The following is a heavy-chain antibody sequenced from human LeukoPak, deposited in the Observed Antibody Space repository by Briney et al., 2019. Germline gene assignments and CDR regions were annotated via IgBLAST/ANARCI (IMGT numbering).Heavy chain of an antibody. CDR3: ARASSYDFWSGYHFYFDC. J-gene: IGHJ4*02. V-gene: IGHV4-39*01. CDR2: IYYSGST. Sequence: SETLSLTCTVSGGSISSSSYYWGWIRQPPGKGLEWIGSIYYSGSTYYNPSLKSRVTISVDTSKNQFSLKLSSVTAADTAVYYCARASSYDFWSGYHFYFDCWGQGTLVTVSS. D-gene: IGHD3-3*01. CDR1: GGSISSSSYY.